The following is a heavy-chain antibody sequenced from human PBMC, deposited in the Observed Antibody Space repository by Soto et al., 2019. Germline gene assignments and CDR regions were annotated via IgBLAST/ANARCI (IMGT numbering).Heavy chain of an antibody. CDR2: IYYSGST. V-gene: IGHV4-61*01. CDR3: ARETGHDGYYGMDV. J-gene: IGHJ6*02. CDR1: GGSVSSGSYY. Sequence: PSETLSLTCTVSGGSVSSGSYYWSWIRQPPGKGLEWIGYIYYSGSTNYNPSLKSRVTISVDTSKNQFSLKLSSVTAADTAVYYCARETGHDGYYGMDVWGQGTTVTVSS.